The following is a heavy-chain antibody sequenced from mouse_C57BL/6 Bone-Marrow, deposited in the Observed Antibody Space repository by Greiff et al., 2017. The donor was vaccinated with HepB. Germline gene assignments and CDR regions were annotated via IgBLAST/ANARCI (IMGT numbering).Heavy chain of an antibody. J-gene: IGHJ4*01. V-gene: IGHV5-12*01. Sequence: EVHLVESGGGLVQPGGSLKLSCAASGFTFSDYYMYWVRQTPEKRLEWVAYISNGGGSTYYPDTVKGRFTISRDNAKNTLYLQMSRLKSEDTAMYYCARQIYYYGSSPFYYAMDYWGQGTSVTVSS. CDR2: ISNGGGST. D-gene: IGHD1-1*01. CDR3: ARQIYYYGSSPFYYAMDY. CDR1: GFTFSDYY.